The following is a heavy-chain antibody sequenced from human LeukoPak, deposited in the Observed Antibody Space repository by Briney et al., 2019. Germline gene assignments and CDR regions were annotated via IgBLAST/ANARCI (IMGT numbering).Heavy chain of an antibody. CDR1: GGSISSYY. CDR2: IYYSGST. CDR3: ARDLTMVRGAEGPI. D-gene: IGHD3-10*01. J-gene: IGHJ3*02. V-gene: IGHV4-59*01. Sequence: SETLSLXCTVSGGSISSYYWSWNRQPPGKGLEWIGYIYYSGSTNYNPSLKSRVTISVDTSKNQFSLKLSSVTAADTAVYYCARDLTMVRGAEGPIWGQGTMATVSS.